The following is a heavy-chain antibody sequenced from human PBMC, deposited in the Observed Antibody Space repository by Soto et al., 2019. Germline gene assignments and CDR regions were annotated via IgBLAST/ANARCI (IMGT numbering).Heavy chain of an antibody. CDR3: AKDPYSSGWSWFDP. D-gene: IGHD6-19*01. J-gene: IGHJ5*02. CDR1: GFTFSSYS. V-gene: IGHV3-48*01. CDR2: ISSSSSTI. Sequence: PGGSLRLSCAASGFTFSSYSMNWVRQAPGKGLEWVSYISSSSSTIYYADSVKGRFTISRDNAKNSLYLQMNSLRAEDTAVYYCAKDPYSSGWSWFDPWGQGTLVTVSS.